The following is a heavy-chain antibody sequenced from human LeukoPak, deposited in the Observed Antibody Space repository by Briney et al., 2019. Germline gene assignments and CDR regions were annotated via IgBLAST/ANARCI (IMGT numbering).Heavy chain of an antibody. V-gene: IGHV3-21*01. CDR1: GFTFSSYS. CDR2: ISSSSSYI. Sequence: GGSLRLSCAASGFTFSSYSMNWVRQAPGKGLEWVSSISSSSSYIYYADSVKGRFTISRDNAKSSLYLQMNSLRAEDTAVYYCARDRGVSYYDFWSGYPYYFDYWGQGTLVTVSS. CDR3: ARDRGVSYYDFWSGYPYYFDY. D-gene: IGHD3-3*01. J-gene: IGHJ4*02.